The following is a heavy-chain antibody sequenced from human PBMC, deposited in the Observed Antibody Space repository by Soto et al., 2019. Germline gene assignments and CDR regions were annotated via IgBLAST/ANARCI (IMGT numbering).Heavy chain of an antibody. V-gene: IGHV3-9*01. D-gene: IGHD4-17*01. CDR3: AKGSDYGDYVGWFDP. Sequence: EVQLVESGGGLVQPGRSLRLSCAASGFRIEDYAMHWVRQAPGKGLEWVSGISWNSGTIGYEDSVKGRFTISRDNTKNSPYLQMNSLRAEDTAFYYCAKGSDYGDYVGWFDPWGQGTLVTVSS. CDR1: GFRIEDYA. J-gene: IGHJ5*02. CDR2: ISWNSGTI.